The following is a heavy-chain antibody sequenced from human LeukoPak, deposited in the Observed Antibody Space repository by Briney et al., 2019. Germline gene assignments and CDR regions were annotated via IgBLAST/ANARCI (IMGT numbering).Heavy chain of an antibody. CDR2: ISSSSSYM. D-gene: IGHD2-21*01. V-gene: IGHV3-21*01. Sequence: GGSLRLSCAASGFTFSRYTMNWVRQAPGKGLEWVSSISSSSSYMYYADSLKGRFTISRDNAKNTLYLQMNNLRAEDTAVYYCARDVWGDRDSYFDRWGQGTLVTVSS. J-gene: IGHJ4*02. CDR1: GFTFSRYT. CDR3: ARDVWGDRDSYFDR.